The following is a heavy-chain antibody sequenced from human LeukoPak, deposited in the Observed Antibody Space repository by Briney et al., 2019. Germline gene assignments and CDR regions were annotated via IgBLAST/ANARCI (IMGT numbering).Heavy chain of an antibody. Sequence: PSETLSLTCTVSSGYISSHYWSWMRQPPGKGLEWIGYIYYSGTTNYNPSLKSRVTISVDTSKNQFSLKLSSVTAADTAVYYCARRYSGGGLAGTLGAYYYYYYMDVWGKGTTVTVSS. V-gene: IGHV4-59*11. CDR1: SGYISSHY. CDR2: IYYSGTT. J-gene: IGHJ6*03. D-gene: IGHD1-20*01. CDR3: ARRYSGGGLAGTLGAYYYYYYMDV.